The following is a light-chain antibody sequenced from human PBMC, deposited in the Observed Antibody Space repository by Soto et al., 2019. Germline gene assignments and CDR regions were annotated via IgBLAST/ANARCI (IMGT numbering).Light chain of an antibody. V-gene: IGLV2-14*01. J-gene: IGLJ3*02. Sequence: QSALTQPASVSGSPGQSITISCTGTSSDVGGYNYVSWYQQHPGKAPKLMIYEVSNRPSGVPDRFSGSKSGMSASLAITGLQAADEANYYCQSYDNSLSGSRVFGGGTKVTVL. CDR3: QSYDNSLSGSRV. CDR2: EVS. CDR1: SSDVGGYNY.